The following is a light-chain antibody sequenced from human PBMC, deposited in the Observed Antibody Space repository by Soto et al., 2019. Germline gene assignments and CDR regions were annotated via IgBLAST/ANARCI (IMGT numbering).Light chain of an antibody. J-gene: IGKJ4*01. V-gene: IGKV3-11*01. CDR1: QSVSAF. CDR3: QQRYTWPLT. Sequence: EIVLTQSPATLSLSPGERAALSCRASQSVSAFLAWYQQKPGQAPRLLIYDASNRATGIPARFSGSGSGTDCTLTISSLEPEDFAVYYCQQRYTWPLTFGGGTKLEIK. CDR2: DAS.